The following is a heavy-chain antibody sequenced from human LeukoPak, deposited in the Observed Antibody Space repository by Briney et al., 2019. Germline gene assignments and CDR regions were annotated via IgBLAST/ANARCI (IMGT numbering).Heavy chain of an antibody. J-gene: IGHJ5*02. CDR1: GFTFSSYA. V-gene: IGHV3-23*01. CDR2: ITGSGGSK. Sequence: PGGSLRLSCAASGFTFSSYAMSWVRQAPGKGLEWGSAITGSGGSKYYADSVKGRFTITRHNPKNTLYLQMNSLRAEDTAVYYCAKDRGSWYSGEWFDPWGQGTLVTVSS. D-gene: IGHD6-13*01. CDR3: AKDRGSWYSGEWFDP.